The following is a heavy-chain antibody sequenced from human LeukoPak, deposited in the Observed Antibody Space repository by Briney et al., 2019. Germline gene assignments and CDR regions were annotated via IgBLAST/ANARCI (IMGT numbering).Heavy chain of an antibody. CDR1: GFTFGYYE. J-gene: IGHJ4*02. Sequence: PGGSLRLSCATSGFTFGYYEMNWVRQAPGKGLAWVSYIKSGCRGIYYADSVKGRFTISRDDAKNSLYLQMNGLRPEDTAIYYCARGGRCSGDNCYATLYDYWGQGTVVTVSS. V-gene: IGHV3-48*03. CDR2: IKSGCRGI. D-gene: IGHD2-15*01. CDR3: ARGGRCSGDNCYATLYDY.